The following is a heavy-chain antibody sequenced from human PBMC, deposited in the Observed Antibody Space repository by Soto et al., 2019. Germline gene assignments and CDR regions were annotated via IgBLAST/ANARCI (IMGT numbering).Heavy chain of an antibody. CDR2: IYYSGST. CDR3: ARDATGYYGDYVYNWFDP. Sequence: PSETLSLTCTVSGGSISSGGYYWSWIRQHPGKGLEWIGYIYYSGSTYYNPSLKSRVTISVDTSKNQFSLKLSSVTAADTAVYYCARDATGYYGDYVYNWFDPWGQGTLVTVSS. J-gene: IGHJ5*02. V-gene: IGHV4-31*03. D-gene: IGHD4-17*01. CDR1: GGSISSGGYY.